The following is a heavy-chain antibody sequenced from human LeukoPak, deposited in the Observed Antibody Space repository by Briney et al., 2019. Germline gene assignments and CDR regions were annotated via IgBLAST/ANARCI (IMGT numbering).Heavy chain of an antibody. D-gene: IGHD2-15*01. CDR2: IIPIFGTA. CDR3: AGDSILAQDAFDI. CDR1: GGTFSSYA. Sequence: SVKVSCKASGGTFSSYAISWVRQAPGQGLEWMGGIIPIFGTANYAQKFQGRVTITADESTSTAYMELSSLRSEDTAVYYCAGDSILAQDAFDIWGQGTMVTVSS. J-gene: IGHJ3*02. V-gene: IGHV1-69*01.